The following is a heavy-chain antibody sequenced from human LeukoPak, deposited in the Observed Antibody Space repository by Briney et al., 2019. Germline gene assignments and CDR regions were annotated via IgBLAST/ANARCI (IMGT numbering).Heavy chain of an antibody. Sequence: HPGESLRLSCSASGFTFSSYAMGWVRQAPGKGLEWVSSIDYSGGAAYSADSVKGRFTISRDNSKSTLYLQMNSLRAEDTALYSCAKISTVSSNFDYWGQGTLVTVSS. CDR1: GFTFSSYA. V-gene: IGHV3-23*01. CDR2: IDYSGGAA. CDR3: AKISTVSSNFDY. J-gene: IGHJ4*02. D-gene: IGHD4-17*01.